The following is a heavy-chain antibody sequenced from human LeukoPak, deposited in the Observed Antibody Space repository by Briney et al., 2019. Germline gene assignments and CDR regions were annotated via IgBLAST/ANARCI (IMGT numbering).Heavy chain of an antibody. CDR1: GYTFTSYA. J-gene: IGHJ4*02. V-gene: IGHV7-4-1*02. CDR3: ARKSIAAPIDY. CDR2: INTNTGNP. D-gene: IGHD6-6*01. Sequence: ASVKVSCKASGYTFTSYAMNWVRRAPGQGLEWMGWINTNTGNPTYAQGFTGRFVFSLDTSVSTAYLQISSLKAEDTAVYYCARKSIAAPIDYWGQGTLSPSPQ.